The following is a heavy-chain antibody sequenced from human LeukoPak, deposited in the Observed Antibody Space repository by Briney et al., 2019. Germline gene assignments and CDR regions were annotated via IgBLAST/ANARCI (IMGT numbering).Heavy chain of an antibody. J-gene: IGHJ4*02. CDR1: GGSISSYY. CDR2: IYYSGST. V-gene: IGHV4-59*01. Sequence: SETLSLTCTVSGGSISSYYWSWIRQPPGKGLEWVGYIYYSGSTNYNPSLKSRVTISLDTSKNQFSLKLSSVTAADTAMYYCARVSRSNSVGGDYWGQGTLVTVSS. D-gene: IGHD4-23*01. CDR3: ARVSRSNSVGGDY.